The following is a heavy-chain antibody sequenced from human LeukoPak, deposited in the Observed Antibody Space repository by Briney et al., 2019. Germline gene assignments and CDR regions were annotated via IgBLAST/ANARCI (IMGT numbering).Heavy chain of an antibody. V-gene: IGHV4-61*02. CDR2: IYTSGST. CDR3: ARERVATIWAYFDY. J-gene: IGHJ4*02. D-gene: IGHD5-12*01. CDR1: GGSISSGSYY. Sequence: SETLSLTCTVSGGSISSGSYYWSWIRQPAGKGLEWIGRIYTSGSTNYNPSLKSRVTISVDTSKNQFSLKLSSVTAADTAVYYCARERVATIWAYFDYWGQGTLVIVSS.